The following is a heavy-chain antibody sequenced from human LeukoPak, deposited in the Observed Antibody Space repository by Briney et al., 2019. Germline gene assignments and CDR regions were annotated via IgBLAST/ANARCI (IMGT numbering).Heavy chain of an antibody. CDR1: GFTFDDYA. D-gene: IGHD3-22*01. V-gene: IGHV3-9*01. CDR2: ISWNSGNI. Sequence: PGRSLRLSCVASGFTFDDYAMHWVRQAPGKGLEWVSGISWNSGNIDYVDSVKGRFTISRDNAKSSLYLQMHSLRAEDTALYYCGKGGYYDSSGPPDYWGHGSLVTVSS. CDR3: GKGGYYDSSGPPDY. J-gene: IGHJ4*01.